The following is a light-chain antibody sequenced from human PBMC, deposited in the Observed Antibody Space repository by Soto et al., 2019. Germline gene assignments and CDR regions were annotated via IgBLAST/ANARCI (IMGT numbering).Light chain of an antibody. CDR1: QSVSSRY. V-gene: IGKV3-20*01. CDR3: QQYDSSPPGLT. J-gene: IGKJ4*01. Sequence: EIVLTQSPGTLSLSPGERATLSCRASQSVSSRYLAWYQQKPGQAPRLLIYGASSRATGIPDRFSGSGSGTDFALTLSRLEPEDFAVYYWQQYDSSPPGLTFGGGTKVEIK. CDR2: GAS.